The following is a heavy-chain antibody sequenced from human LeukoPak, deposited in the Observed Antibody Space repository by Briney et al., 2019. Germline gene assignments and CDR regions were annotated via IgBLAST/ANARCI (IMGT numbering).Heavy chain of an antibody. J-gene: IGHJ6*02. Sequence: GGSLRLSCAASGFTFSSYGMHWVRQAPAKGLEWVTVISYDGGHKNYADSVKGRFTIFRDNSKNTLYLQMNSLRAEDTAVYYCAKDMDVHCSSTSCYVPGMDVWGQGTTVTVSS. D-gene: IGHD2-2*01. CDR1: GFTFSSYG. CDR2: ISYDGGHK. CDR3: AKDMDVHCSSTSCYVPGMDV. V-gene: IGHV3-30*18.